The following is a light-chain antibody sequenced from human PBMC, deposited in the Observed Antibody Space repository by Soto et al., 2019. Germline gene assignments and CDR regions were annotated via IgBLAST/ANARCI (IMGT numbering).Light chain of an antibody. V-gene: IGKV3-20*01. Sequence: EIVLAQSPGTLSLSPGESATLSCRASQSVTSGYFAWYQQKPGQAPRLLIYGISMRAAGIPDRFSGSGSGTDYTPPSSRLEPEDSARYSCQDYDTPGTFGQGTRVEIK. CDR2: GIS. CDR3: QDYDTPGT. J-gene: IGKJ1*01. CDR1: QSVTSGY.